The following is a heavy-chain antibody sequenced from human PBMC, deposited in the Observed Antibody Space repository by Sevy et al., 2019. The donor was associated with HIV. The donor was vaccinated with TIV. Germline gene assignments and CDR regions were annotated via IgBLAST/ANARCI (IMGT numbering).Heavy chain of an antibody. V-gene: IGHV3-30-3*01. CDR3: ARDAGYSTYWYPSDY. D-gene: IGHD6-19*01. Sequence: GGSLRLSCAASEFMFSTYAMHWVRQAPGKGLEWVAVISYDGSSHYYADPVKGRFTISRDNSKNTLFLQMNSLRLEDTAFYYCARDAGYSTYWYPSDYWGQGTLVTVSS. CDR2: ISYDGSSH. J-gene: IGHJ4*02. CDR1: EFMFSTYA.